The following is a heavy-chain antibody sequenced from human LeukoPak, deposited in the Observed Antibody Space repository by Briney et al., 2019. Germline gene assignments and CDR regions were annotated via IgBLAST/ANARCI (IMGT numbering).Heavy chain of an antibody. V-gene: IGHV3-23*01. CDR1: GFTFSSYA. CDR2: ISGSGGST. Sequence: GGSLRPSCAASGFTFSSYAMSWVRQAPGKGLEWVSAISGSGGSTYYADSVKGRFTISRDNSKNTLYLQMNSLRAEDTAAYYCAKRSPSGSYSDYWGQGTLVTVSS. D-gene: IGHD1-26*01. CDR3: AKRSPSGSYSDY. J-gene: IGHJ4*02.